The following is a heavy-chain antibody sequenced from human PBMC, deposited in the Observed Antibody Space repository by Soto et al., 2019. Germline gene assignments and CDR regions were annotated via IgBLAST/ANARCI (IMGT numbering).Heavy chain of an antibody. D-gene: IGHD3-3*02. J-gene: IGHJ4*02. V-gene: IGHV1-24*01. CDR3: ATVSASHHLWSGYLQLFDY. CDR2: FDPEDGET. CDR1: GYTLTELS. Sequence: ASVKVSCKVSGYTLTELSMHWVRQAPGKGLEWMGGFDPEDGETIYAQKFQGRVTMTEDTSTDTAYMELSSLRSEDTAVYYCATVSASHHLWSGYLQLFDYWGRGTLVTVSS.